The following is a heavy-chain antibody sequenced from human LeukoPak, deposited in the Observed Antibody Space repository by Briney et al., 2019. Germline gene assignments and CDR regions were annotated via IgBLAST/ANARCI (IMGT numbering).Heavy chain of an antibody. CDR3: ARGRGGIAVVAVFDY. Sequence: ASETLSLTCTVSGVSISSYYWSWIRQPPGKGLEWIGYIYYSGSTNYNPSLKSRVTISVDTSKNQFALKLSSVTAADTAVYYCARGRGGIAVVAVFDYWGQGTLVTVSS. J-gene: IGHJ4*02. CDR2: IYYSGST. CDR1: GVSISSYY. V-gene: IGHV4-59*01. D-gene: IGHD6-19*01.